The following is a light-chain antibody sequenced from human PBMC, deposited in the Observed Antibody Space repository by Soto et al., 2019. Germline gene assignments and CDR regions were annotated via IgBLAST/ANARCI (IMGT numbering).Light chain of an antibody. CDR2: GAS. Sequence: EIVLTQSPATLSLSPGERATLSCRASQSVSSYLAWYQQKPGQAPRLLIYGASSRATGIPDRFSGSGSRTDFTLTISSLEPEDFAVYYCHQHSNWPLTFGGGTKVDIK. CDR1: QSVSSY. J-gene: IGKJ4*01. CDR3: HQHSNWPLT. V-gene: IGKV3-11*01.